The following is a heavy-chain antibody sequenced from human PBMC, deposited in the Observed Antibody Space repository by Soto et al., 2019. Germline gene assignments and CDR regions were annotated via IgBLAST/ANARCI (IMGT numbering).Heavy chain of an antibody. CDR3: TTDGGDYALYRDYYYYGMDV. CDR2: IKSKTDGGTT. D-gene: IGHD4-17*01. Sequence: GGSLRLSCAASGFTFSNAWMNWVRQAPGKGLEWVGRIKSKTDGGTTDYAAPVKGRFTIPRDDSKNTLYLQMNSLKTEETAVYYCTTDGGDYALYRDYYYYGMDVWGQGTTVTVSS. J-gene: IGHJ6*02. CDR1: GFTFSNAW. V-gene: IGHV3-15*07.